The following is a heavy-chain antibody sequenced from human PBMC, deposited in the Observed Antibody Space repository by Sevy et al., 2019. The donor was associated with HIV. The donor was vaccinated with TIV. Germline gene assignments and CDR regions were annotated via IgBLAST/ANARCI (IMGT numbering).Heavy chain of an antibody. D-gene: IGHD1-1*01. Sequence: GGSLRLSCAASGFXFSSYWMSWVRQAPGKGLEWVANIKQDGSEKYYVDSVKGRFTISRDNAKNSLYLQMNSLRAEDTAVYYCARVTPSGATFRXAXDXWGQGTMVTVSS. J-gene: IGHJ3*02. V-gene: IGHV3-7*01. CDR2: IKQDGSEK. CDR3: ARVTPSGATFRXAXDX. CDR1: GFXFSSYW.